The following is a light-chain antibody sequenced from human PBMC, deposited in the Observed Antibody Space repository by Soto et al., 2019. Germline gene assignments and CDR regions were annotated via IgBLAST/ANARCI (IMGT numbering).Light chain of an antibody. CDR3: QQGNSFPLT. CDR1: QAISSW. V-gene: IGKV1-12*01. Sequence: DIQMTQSPSSVSASVGDRVTITCRASQAISSWLAWFHQKPGKAPKLLIYAASSLQIGVPSMFSGSGSGTDFTLTISSLQPEDYATYDCQQGNSFPLTYGGGTKVEIK. CDR2: AAS. J-gene: IGKJ4*01.